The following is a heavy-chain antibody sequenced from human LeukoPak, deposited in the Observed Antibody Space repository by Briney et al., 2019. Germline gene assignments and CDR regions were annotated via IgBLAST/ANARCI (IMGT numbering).Heavy chain of an antibody. J-gene: IGHJ4*02. CDR3: AGGRTDIVVVPATLRNYYFDY. CDR2: IIPIFGTA. CDR1: GGTFSSYA. V-gene: IGHV1-69*06. D-gene: IGHD2-2*01. Sequence: ASVKVSCKASGGTFSSYAISWVRQAPGQGLEWMGGIIPIFGTANYAQKFQGRVTTTADKATSTAYMELSSLRSEDTAVYYCAGGRTDIVVVPATLRNYYFDYWGQGTLVTVSS.